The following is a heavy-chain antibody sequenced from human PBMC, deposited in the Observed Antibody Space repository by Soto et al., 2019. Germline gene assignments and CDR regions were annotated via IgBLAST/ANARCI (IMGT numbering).Heavy chain of an antibody. J-gene: IGHJ4*02. D-gene: IGHD1-26*01. CDR2: LSHSGSS. V-gene: IGHV4-38-2*02. CDR3: ARDHGGATTFDY. Sequence: SETLSLTCAVSGYSISIGYYCGCMRQPPGKGLEWIGSLSHSGSSFHNPSLKSRVTISLDTSKSHFSLKLSSVTAADTAVYYCARDHGGATTFDYWGQGTLVTVSS. CDR1: GYSISIGYY.